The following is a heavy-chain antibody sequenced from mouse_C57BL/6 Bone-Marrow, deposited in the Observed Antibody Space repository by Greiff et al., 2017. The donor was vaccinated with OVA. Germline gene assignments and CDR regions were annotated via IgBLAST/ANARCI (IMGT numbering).Heavy chain of an antibody. Sequence: ESGPGLVKPSQSLSLTCSVTGYSITSGYYWNWIRQFPGNKLEWMGYISYDGSNNYNPSLKNRISITRDTSKNQFFLKLNSVTTEDTATYCCARDYDGYWYFDVWGTGTTVTVSS. V-gene: IGHV3-6*01. CDR3: ARDYDGYWYFDV. CDR1: GYSITSGYY. D-gene: IGHD2-12*01. J-gene: IGHJ1*03. CDR2: ISYDGSN.